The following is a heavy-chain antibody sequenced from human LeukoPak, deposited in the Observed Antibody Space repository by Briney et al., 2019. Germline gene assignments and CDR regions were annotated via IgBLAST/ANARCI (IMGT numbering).Heavy chain of an antibody. V-gene: IGHV4-30-2*01. CDR1: GGSISSGGYS. Sequence: SQTLSLTCAVSGGSISSGGYSWSWIRQPPGKGLEWIGYIYHSGSTYYNPSLKSRVTISVDRSKNQFSLKLSSVTAADTAVYYCARGGPLGYCSSTSCSNLNYYYYYGMDVWGQGTTVTVSS. D-gene: IGHD2-2*01. CDR2: IYHSGST. J-gene: IGHJ6*02. CDR3: ARGGPLGYCSSTSCSNLNYYYYYGMDV.